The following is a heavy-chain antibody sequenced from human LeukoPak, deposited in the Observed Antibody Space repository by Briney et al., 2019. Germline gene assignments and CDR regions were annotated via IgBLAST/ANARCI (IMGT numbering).Heavy chain of an antibody. J-gene: IGHJ4*02. CDR2: IKSKADGGTA. Sequence: GGSLRLSCAASGFIFSNAWMSWVRQPPGKGLEWVGRIKSKADGGTADYAAPVKGRFTISRDDSKNTLYLQMNSLKIEDTAVYYCATEAGSTTWYSSRFDYWGQGTLVTVSS. CDR1: GFIFSNAW. V-gene: IGHV3-15*01. D-gene: IGHD2/OR15-2a*01. CDR3: ATEAGSTTWYSSRFDY.